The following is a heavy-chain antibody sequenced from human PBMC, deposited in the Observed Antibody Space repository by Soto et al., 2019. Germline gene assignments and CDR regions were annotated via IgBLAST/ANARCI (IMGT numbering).Heavy chain of an antibody. CDR3: ARLQAAAGDNDLTFDY. Sequence: PGESLKISCKASGYIFTNYWIGWVRQMPEKGLEWLGRIDPSDSYTSYSPSFQGHVTISADKSISTAYLQWSSLKASDTAMYYCARLQAAAGDNDLTFDYWGQGTLVTVSS. V-gene: IGHV5-10-1*01. CDR1: GYIFTNYW. CDR2: IDPSDSYT. D-gene: IGHD6-13*01. J-gene: IGHJ4*02.